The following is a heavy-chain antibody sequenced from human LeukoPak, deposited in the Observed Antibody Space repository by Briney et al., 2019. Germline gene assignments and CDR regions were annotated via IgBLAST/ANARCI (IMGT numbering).Heavy chain of an antibody. CDR2: ISAYNGNT. CDR1: GYIYTSYG. CDR3: AILPPSGTAEAMYV. D-gene: IGHD6-13*01. J-gene: IGHJ6*03. Sequence: GASVNVFCKASGYIYTSYGASWVRQAPGQGLEWMGWISAYNGNTNYAQKLQGRVTMTTDTSRSTAYMELRSLRSDDTAVYYCAILPPSGTAEAMYVYGKGTTVTVSS. V-gene: IGHV1-18*04.